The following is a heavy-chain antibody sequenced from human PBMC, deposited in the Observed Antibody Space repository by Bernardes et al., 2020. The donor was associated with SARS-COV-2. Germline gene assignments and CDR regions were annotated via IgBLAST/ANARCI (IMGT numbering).Heavy chain of an antibody. D-gene: IGHD2-15*01. V-gene: IGHV1-8*01. J-gene: IGHJ5*02. Sequence: ASVKVSCKTSGYTFTSDDINWVRQATGQGLEWMGWMNPNSGNTGYAQQFQGRVTMTRDTSLRTAYMELSSLRFEDTAVYYCARGCSGGSCYWFDPWGQGTLVTVSS. CDR3: ARGCSGGSCYWFDP. CDR1: GYTFTSDD. CDR2: MNPNSGNT.